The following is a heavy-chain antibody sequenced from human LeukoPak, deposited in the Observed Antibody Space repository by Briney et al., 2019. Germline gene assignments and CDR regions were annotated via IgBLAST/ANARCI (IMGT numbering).Heavy chain of an antibody. CDR2: ISSSSSYI. CDR3: ARDRGREWELLSWFDP. J-gene: IGHJ5*02. Sequence: PGGSLRLSCAASGFTFSSYSMNWVRQAPGKGLEWVSSISSSSSYIYYADSVKGRFTISRDNAKNSLYLQMNSLRAEDTAVYYCARDRGREWELLSWFDPWGQGTLVTVSS. D-gene: IGHD1-26*01. CDR1: GFTFSSYS. V-gene: IGHV3-21*01.